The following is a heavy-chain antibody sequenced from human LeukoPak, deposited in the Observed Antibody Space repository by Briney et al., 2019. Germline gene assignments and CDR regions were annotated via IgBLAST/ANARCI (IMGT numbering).Heavy chain of an antibody. CDR3: ATYQGKNYGPFDH. J-gene: IGHJ4*02. V-gene: IGHV3-7*05. CDR1: GFTFSSYW. D-gene: IGHD3-10*01. CDR2: IKEDGSEQ. Sequence: GSLRLSCVASGFTFSSYWMSWVRQAPGKGPERVANIKEDGSEQYYVDSVKGRFAIFRDNAKNSLYLQMNSLRAEDTAVYYCATYQGKNYGPFDHWGQGTLVTVSS.